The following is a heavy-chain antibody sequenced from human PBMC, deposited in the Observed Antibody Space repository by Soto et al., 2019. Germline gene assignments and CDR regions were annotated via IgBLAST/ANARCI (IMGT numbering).Heavy chain of an antibody. CDR2: IYYSGST. V-gene: IGHV4-31*03. CDR3: ARECAQWFGDILASSDAFDS. CDR1: GGSISSGGYY. Sequence: QVQLQESGPGLVKPSQTLSLTCTVSGGSISSGGYYWSWIRQHPGKGLEWIGYIYYSGSTYYNPSLKSRVTISVDTAKNQFSLELSPVTAADTAVYYCARECAQWFGDILASSDAFDSWGQGTMVTVSS. D-gene: IGHD3-10*01. J-gene: IGHJ3*02.